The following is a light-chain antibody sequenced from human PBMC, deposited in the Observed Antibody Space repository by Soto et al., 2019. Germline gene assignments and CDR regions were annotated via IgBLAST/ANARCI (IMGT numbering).Light chain of an antibody. CDR2: DVS. Sequence: QSALTQPASVSGSPGQSITISCTGTSSDVGGYNYASWYQQHPGKAPKLMIYDVSNRPSGVSDRFSGSKSGNTASLTISGLQAEDEADYHCSSYTSSSTVVFGGGTKLTVL. CDR1: SSDVGGYNY. J-gene: IGLJ2*01. V-gene: IGLV2-14*01. CDR3: SSYTSSSTVV.